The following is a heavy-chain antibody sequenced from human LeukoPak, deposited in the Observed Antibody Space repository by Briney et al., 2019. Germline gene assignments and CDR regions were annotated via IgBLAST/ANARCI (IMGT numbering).Heavy chain of an antibody. D-gene: IGHD6-19*01. J-gene: IGHJ4*02. Sequence: GGSLRLSCAASGFTFSSYSMNWVRQAPGKGLEWVSAISGSGGSTYYADSVKGRFTISRDNSKNTLYLQMNSLRAEDTAVYYCAKRGQWLVPFDYWGQGTLVTVSS. V-gene: IGHV3-23*01. CDR1: GFTFSSYS. CDR3: AKRGQWLVPFDY. CDR2: ISGSGGST.